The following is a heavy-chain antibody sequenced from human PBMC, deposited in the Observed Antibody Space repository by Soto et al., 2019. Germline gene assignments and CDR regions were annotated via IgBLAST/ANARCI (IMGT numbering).Heavy chain of an antibody. Sequence: SETLSLTCTVSGGSTSSDNYWSWIRQPPGKGLEWIGHIYYSGNTDYNPSPKSRLAISIDTSKNQFSLKLSSVTAADTAVYFCAREGGESSDGLYYFDSWGQGSLVTVSS. J-gene: IGHJ4*02. CDR3: AREGGESSDGLYYFDS. CDR2: IYYSGNT. CDR1: GGSTSSDNY. D-gene: IGHD3-16*01. V-gene: IGHV4-30-4*01.